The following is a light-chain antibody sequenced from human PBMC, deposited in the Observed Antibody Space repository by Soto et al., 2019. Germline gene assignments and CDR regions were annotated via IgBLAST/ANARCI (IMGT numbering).Light chain of an antibody. CDR1: TSNIGNNN. CDR3: AAWDDSLSAWV. V-gene: IGLV1-44*01. CDR2: RNN. Sequence: QSVLTQAPSASETPGQRITLSCSGSTSNIGNNNVNWYQQVPGTAPKLLMYRNNLRPSGVPDRFSGSKSGTSASLAISGLQSDDEADYYCAAWDDSLSAWVFGGGTKLTV. J-gene: IGLJ3*02.